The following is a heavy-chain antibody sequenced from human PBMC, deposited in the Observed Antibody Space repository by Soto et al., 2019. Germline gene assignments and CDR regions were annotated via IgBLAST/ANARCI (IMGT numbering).Heavy chain of an antibody. CDR1: GGSISNSY. D-gene: IGHD3-10*01. J-gene: IGHJ6*02. Sequence: QVQLQESGPGLVRPSETLSLTCTVSGGSISNSYWSWIRQSPGKGLEWIGSIYSSGSTNYNPSLKSRVHISVDTSKNQFSLKLSSLIAADTAVYYCARHSPPFFYGSGPWDVWGQGTTVTVSS. CDR2: IYSSGST. CDR3: ARHSPPFFYGSGPWDV. V-gene: IGHV4-59*08.